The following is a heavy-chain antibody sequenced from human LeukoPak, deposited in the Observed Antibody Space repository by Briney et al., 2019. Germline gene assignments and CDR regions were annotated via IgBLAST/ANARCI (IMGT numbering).Heavy chain of an antibody. Sequence: SETLSLTCTVSGGSISSSSYYWGCIRQPPGKGLEWIGSIYYSGSTYYNPSLKSRVTISVDTSKNQFSLKLSSVTAADTAVYYCGTGNYYSSDYWGQGTLVTVSS. CDR3: GTGNYYSSDY. CDR1: GGSISSSSYY. D-gene: IGHD3-10*01. CDR2: IYYSGST. J-gene: IGHJ4*02. V-gene: IGHV4-39*01.